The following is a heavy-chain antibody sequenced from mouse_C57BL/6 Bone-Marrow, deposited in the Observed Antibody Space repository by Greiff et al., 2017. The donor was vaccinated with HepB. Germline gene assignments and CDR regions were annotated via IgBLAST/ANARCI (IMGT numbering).Heavy chain of an antibody. V-gene: IGHV1-82*01. J-gene: IGHJ2*01. CDR1: GYAFSSSW. CDR2: IYPGDGDT. Sequence: VQLQQSGPELVKPGASVKISCKASGYAFSSSWMNWVKQRPGKGLEWIGRIYPGDGDTNYNGKFKGKATLTADKSSSTAYMQLSSLPSEDSAVYFCAVYGNYDYWGQGTTLTVSS. D-gene: IGHD2-1*01. CDR3: AVYGNYDY.